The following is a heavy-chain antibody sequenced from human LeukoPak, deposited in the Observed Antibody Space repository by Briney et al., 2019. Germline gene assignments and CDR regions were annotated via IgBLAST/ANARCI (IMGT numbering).Heavy chain of an antibody. Sequence: SETLSLTCTVSGGSIINSYWTWIRQPPGKGLEYIGYIYYSGRTNYNPSLMSGVTILVDTSKNQFFLQLSSVTAADTDVYYCARTLDSQYCFDSTGLWFDPWGQGTLVTVSS. CDR3: ARTLDSQYCFDSTGLWFDP. CDR1: GGSIINSY. CDR2: IYYSGRT. V-gene: IGHV4-59*08. J-gene: IGHJ5*02. D-gene: IGHD3-22*01.